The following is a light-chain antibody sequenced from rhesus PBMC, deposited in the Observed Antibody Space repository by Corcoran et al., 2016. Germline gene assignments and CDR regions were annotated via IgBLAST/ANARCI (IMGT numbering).Light chain of an antibody. CDR3: QQYSSSPFP. J-gene: IGKJ3*01. CDR2: KAS. V-gene: IGKV1-22*01. CDR1: QSIRSW. Sequence: DIQMTQSPSSLSASVGDTVTITCRASQSIRSWLAWYEQKPGKAPKLLINKASTWKSGVPSRFNGCGSWTAFTLPISSLQSEDFAIYYCQQYSSSPFPFGPGTKLDIK.